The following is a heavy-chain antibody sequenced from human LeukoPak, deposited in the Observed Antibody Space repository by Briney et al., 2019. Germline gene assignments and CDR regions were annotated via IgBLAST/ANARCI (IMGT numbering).Heavy chain of an antibody. V-gene: IGHV3-23*01. J-gene: IGHJ5*02. CDR3: AKEGAYAALNA. CDR1: GFIFSSDA. D-gene: IGHD1-26*01. CDR2: VSGSGGTT. Sequence: GGSLRLSCAASGFIFSSDAMNWVRQAPGKGLDWVSGVSGSGGTTVYADSVKGRFTISRDNSKNTLYLQMSSLRAEDTAVYYCAKEGAYAALNAWGQGTLVSVSS.